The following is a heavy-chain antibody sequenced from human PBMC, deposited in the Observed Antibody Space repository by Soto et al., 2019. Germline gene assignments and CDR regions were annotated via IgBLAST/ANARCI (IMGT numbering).Heavy chain of an antibody. V-gene: IGHV4-4*02. D-gene: IGHD6-19*01. CDR3: ARQGSGLGYYYYGMDV. CDR2: IYHSGST. J-gene: IGHJ6*02. CDR1: CGSISSSNW. Sequence: PSETLSLTCAVSCGSISSSNWWSWVRQPPGKGLEWIGEIYHSGSTNYNPSLKSRVTISVDKSKNQFSLKLSSVTAADTAVYYCARQGSGLGYYYYGMDVWGQGTTVTVSS.